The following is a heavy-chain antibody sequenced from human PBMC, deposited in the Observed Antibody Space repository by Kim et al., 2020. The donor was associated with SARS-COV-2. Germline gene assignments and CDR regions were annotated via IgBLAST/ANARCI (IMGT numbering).Heavy chain of an antibody. CDR1: GFGVNTNY. CDR2: IYSGGST. J-gene: IGHJ4*02. Sequence: GGSLRLSCAASGFGVNTNYMNWVRQAPGKGLEWVSIIYSGGSTYYADSVKGRLTITRDNSKNTLYLQMNSLRAEDTAVYYCAGGAAASPRLGFYWGQGTLVTVSS. CDR3: AGGAAASPRLGFY. V-gene: IGHV3-53*01. D-gene: IGHD2-2*01.